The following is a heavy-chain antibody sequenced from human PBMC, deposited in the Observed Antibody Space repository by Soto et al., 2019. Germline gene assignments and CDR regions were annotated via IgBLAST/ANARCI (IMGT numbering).Heavy chain of an antibody. CDR3: AIPNPVTMRDAFDI. CDR2: IDPSDSYT. J-gene: IGHJ3*02. CDR1: GYSFTSYW. D-gene: IGHD4-17*01. V-gene: IGHV5-10-1*01. Sequence: GESLKISCKGSGYSFTSYWISWVRQMPGKGLGWMGRIDPSDSYTNYSPSSQGHVTISADKSISTAYLQWSSLKASDTAMYYCAIPNPVTMRDAFDIWGQGTMVTV.